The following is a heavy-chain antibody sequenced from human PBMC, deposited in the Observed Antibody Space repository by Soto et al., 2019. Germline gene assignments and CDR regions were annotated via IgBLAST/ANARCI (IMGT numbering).Heavy chain of an antibody. V-gene: IGHV3-30-3*01. J-gene: IGHJ6*02. CDR3: ARDLGITTLYHYYGMDV. Sequence: PGGSLRLSCAASGFTFSSYAIHWVRQAPGKGLEWVAVISYDGSNKYYADSVKGRFTISRDNSKNTLYLQMNSLRPEDTAVFYCARDLGITTLYHYYGMDVWGQGTTVTVSS. CDR1: GFTFSSYA. D-gene: IGHD1-20*01. CDR2: ISYDGSNK.